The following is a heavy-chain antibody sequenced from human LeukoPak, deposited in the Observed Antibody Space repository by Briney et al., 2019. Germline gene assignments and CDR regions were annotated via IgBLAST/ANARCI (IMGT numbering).Heavy chain of an antibody. D-gene: IGHD5-12*01. Sequence: PSETLSLTCTVSGGSISSYYWGWIRQPPGKGLEWIGSIYYSGSTYYNPSLKSRVTISVDTSKNQFSLKLSSVTAADTAVYYCARQWPIDYWGQGTLVTVSS. CDR1: GGSISSYY. CDR3: ARQWPIDY. V-gene: IGHV4-39*01. J-gene: IGHJ4*02. CDR2: IYYSGST.